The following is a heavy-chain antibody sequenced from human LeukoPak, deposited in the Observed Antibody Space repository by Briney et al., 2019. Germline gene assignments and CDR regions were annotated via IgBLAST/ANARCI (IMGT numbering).Heavy chain of an antibody. J-gene: IGHJ6*04. CDR3: AELGITMIGGV. Sequence: GGSLRLSCAASGFTFSSYGMSWARQAPGKGLEWVANIKQDGSEKYYVDSVKGRFTISRDNAKNSLYLQMNSLRAEDTAVYYCAELGITMIGGVWGKGTTVTISS. V-gene: IGHV3-7*01. D-gene: IGHD3-10*02. CDR1: GFTFSSYG. CDR2: IKQDGSEK.